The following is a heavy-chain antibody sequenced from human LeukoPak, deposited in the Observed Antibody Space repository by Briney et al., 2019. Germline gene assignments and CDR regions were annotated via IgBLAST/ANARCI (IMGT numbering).Heavy chain of an antibody. CDR3: ARDSSSWDYYYYGMDV. D-gene: IGHD6-13*01. Sequence: SETLSLTCTVSGGSISSGSYYWSWIRQPAGKGLEWIGRIYTSGSTNYNPSLKSRVTISVDTSKNQFSLKLSSVTAADTAVHYCARDSSSWDYYYYGMDVWGQGTTVTVSS. V-gene: IGHV4-61*02. CDR1: GGSISSGSYY. CDR2: IYTSGST. J-gene: IGHJ6*02.